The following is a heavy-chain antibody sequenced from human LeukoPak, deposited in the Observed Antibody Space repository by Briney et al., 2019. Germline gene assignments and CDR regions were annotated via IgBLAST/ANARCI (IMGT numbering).Heavy chain of an antibody. V-gene: IGHV3-23*01. CDR2: ISASGGNT. Sequence: GGSLRLSCAASGFTFSSYAMSWVGQAPGKGLEWVSTISASGGNTFYADSVKGRFTISRDNSKNTLHLQMNSLRAEDTAVYYCAKDGRVEQQLYYFDYWGQGALVTVSS. CDR1: GFTFSSYA. D-gene: IGHD6-13*01. CDR3: AKDGRVEQQLYYFDY. J-gene: IGHJ4*02.